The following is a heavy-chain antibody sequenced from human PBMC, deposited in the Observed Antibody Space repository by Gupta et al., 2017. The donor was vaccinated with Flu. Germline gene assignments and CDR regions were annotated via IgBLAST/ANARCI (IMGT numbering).Heavy chain of an antibody. CDR2: ISGSGGYI. D-gene: IGHD1-1*01. J-gene: IGHJ4*02. CDR1: GFDFSSFV. CDR3: AKVPSTGTTLNYFDS. V-gene: IGHV3-23*01. Sequence: EVQLLESGGGLAHPGGSLRLSCAASGFDFSSFVLSWVRQAPGKGLEWVVSISGSGGYIFYADSVKGRFTTSRDSSKKTLYWEMRSLRAADTAVYYCAKVPSTGTTLNYFDSWGQGTLVTVS.